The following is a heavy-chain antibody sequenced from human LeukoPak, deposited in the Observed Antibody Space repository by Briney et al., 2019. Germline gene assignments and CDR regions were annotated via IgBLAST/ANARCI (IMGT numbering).Heavy chain of an antibody. CDR3: AREGPYKDYGDYPYFDY. J-gene: IGHJ4*02. Sequence: PGGSLRLSCAASGLTVSSNYMSWVRQAPGKGLEWVSVIYSGGSTYYADSVKGRFTISRDNSKNTLYLQMNSLRAEDTAVHYCAREGPYKDYGDYPYFDYWGQGTLVTVSS. D-gene: IGHD4-17*01. CDR1: GLTVSSNY. CDR2: IYSGGST. V-gene: IGHV3-53*01.